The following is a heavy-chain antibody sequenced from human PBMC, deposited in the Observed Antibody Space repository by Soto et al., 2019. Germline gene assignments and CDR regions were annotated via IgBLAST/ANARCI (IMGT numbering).Heavy chain of an antibody. Sequence: QVQLVESGGGVVQPGRSLRLSCAASGFTFSNYGMHWVRQAPDKGLEWVAVILNDGSNRYHADSVKDRFTISRDNSKNMLYLQMNSLRAEDTAVYYCARDDEYSGNGMDVWGQGTTVTVS. V-gene: IGHV3-33*01. J-gene: IGHJ6*02. CDR3: ARDDEYSGNGMDV. CDR1: GFTFSNYG. CDR2: ILNDGSNR. D-gene: IGHD3-10*01.